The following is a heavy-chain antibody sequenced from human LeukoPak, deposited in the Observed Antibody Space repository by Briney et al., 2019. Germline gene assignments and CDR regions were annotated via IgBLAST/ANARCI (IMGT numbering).Heavy chain of an antibody. CDR2: ISYTGTYI. Sequence: GGSLRLSCAASGFTFSSYAMNWVRQAPGKGLEWVSSISYTGTYIYYADSVKGRFTISRDNAQNSLYLQMNSLRAEDTAIYYCVRDRGTYRPIDYWGQGTLVTVSS. CDR3: VRDRGTYRPIDY. V-gene: IGHV3-21*04. CDR1: GFTFSSYA. D-gene: IGHD1-26*01. J-gene: IGHJ4*02.